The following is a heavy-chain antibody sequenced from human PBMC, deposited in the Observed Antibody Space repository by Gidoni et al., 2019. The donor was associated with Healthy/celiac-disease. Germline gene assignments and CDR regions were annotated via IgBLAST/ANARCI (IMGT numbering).Heavy chain of an antibody. D-gene: IGHD3-16*01. CDR1: DCTFSSYA. CDR2: CRADGCSH. CDR3: AKDPTPSGGDGYNLFDY. J-gene: IGHJ4*02. Sequence: EVQLLEAGGGLVQPGGSVRLSWAASDCTFSSYAMSRVRQAPGQGVVWVLSCRADGCSHSSADSVKGRVNISRNNSKNTLFLQMNSLRAGDPALYYYAKDPTPSGGDGYNLFDYWGQGTLVTVSS. V-gene: IGHV3-23*01.